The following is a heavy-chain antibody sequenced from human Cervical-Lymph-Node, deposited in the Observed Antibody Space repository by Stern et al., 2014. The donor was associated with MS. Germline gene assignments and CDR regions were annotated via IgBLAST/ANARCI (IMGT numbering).Heavy chain of an antibody. J-gene: IGHJ4*02. Sequence: VQLVESGGGVVQPGRSLRLSCAASGFTFSSFAMHWVRQAPGKGLEWVAVISHNGATTYYADSVKGRFTISRDNSKDPVFLQMNSLRPEDTAVYYCASRGTPFDVTSINEYWGQGTLVTVSS. V-gene: IGHV3-30-3*01. CDR3: ASRGTPFDVTSINEY. CDR2: ISHNGATT. CDR1: GFTFSSFA. D-gene: IGHD1-1*01.